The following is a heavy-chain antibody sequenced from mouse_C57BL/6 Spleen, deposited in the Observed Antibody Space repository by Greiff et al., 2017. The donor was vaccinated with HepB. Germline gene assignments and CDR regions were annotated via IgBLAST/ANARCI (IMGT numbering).Heavy chain of an antibody. CDR1: GYTFTSYW. J-gene: IGHJ2*01. CDR2: TNPTNGRT. Sequence: QVQLQQSGAELVKAGVSVKMSCKASGYTFTSYWMHWVKQRLGQGLEWFAETNPTNGRTYYNEKFKSKATLTVDKSSSTAYMLLSGPTFEDSAVYYWSRIKKIVATYFDYWGQGTTLTDSS. D-gene: IGHD1-1*01. CDR3: SRIKKIVATYFDY. V-gene: IGHV1S81*02.